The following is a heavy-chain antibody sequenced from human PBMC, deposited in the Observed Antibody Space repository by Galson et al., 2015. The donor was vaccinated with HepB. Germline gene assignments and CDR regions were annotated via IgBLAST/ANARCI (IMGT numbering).Heavy chain of an antibody. Sequence: SLRLSCAVSGFTFSNHAMHWVRQAPGKGLEWVAVILYDGSKKYYADSVKGRFTISRDNSKNTLYLQMNSLRAEDTAVYYCARGELGGGDAFDIWGQGTMVTVSS. CDR3: ARGELGGGDAFDI. D-gene: IGHD3-16*01. J-gene: IGHJ3*02. V-gene: IGHV3-30*04. CDR1: GFTFSNHA. CDR2: ILYDGSKK.